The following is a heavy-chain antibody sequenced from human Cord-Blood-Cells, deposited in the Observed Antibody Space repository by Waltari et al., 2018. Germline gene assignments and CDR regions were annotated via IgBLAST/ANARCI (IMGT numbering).Heavy chain of an antibody. CDR2: INPNSGGK. V-gene: IGHV1-2*02. CDR1: GYTFTGYY. CDR3: ASPLLVDAFDI. Sequence: QVQLVQSGAEVKKPGASVKVSCKASGYTFTGYYMHWVRQAPGQGLEWRGWINPNSGGKNNAQKFQGRVTMTRDTSISTAYMELSRLRSDDTAVYYCASPLLVDAFDIWGQGTMVTVSS. J-gene: IGHJ3*02. D-gene: IGHD2-21*01.